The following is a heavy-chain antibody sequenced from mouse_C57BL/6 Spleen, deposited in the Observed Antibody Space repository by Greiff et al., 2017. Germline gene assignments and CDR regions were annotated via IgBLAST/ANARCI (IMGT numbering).Heavy chain of an antibody. CDR1: GYAFSSYW. J-gene: IGHJ2*01. Sequence: VQLQQSGAELVKPGASVKISCKASGYAFSSYWMNWVKQRPGKGLEWIGQIYPGDGDTNYNGKFKGKATLTADKSSSTAYMQLSSLTSEDSAVYFCARERDYYYGSSYVGYFDYWGQGTTLTVSS. D-gene: IGHD1-1*01. CDR2: IYPGDGDT. V-gene: IGHV1-80*01. CDR3: ARERDYYYGSSYVGYFDY.